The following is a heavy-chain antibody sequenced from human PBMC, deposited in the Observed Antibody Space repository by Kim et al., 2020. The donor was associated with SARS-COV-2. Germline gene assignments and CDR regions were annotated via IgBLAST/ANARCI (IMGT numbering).Heavy chain of an antibody. V-gene: IGHV3-21*01. CDR2: VSSTGNYR. J-gene: IGHJ4*02. Sequence: GGSLRLSCAASGFTFSSYSMNWVRQAPGKGLEWVSSVSSTGNYRYYADSVKGRFTISRDNAQNSLFLQINSLRAEDTAVYYCAKGAGGLWGQVTRVPVSS. CDR1: GFTFSSYS. CDR3: AKGAGGL. D-gene: IGHD6-13*01.